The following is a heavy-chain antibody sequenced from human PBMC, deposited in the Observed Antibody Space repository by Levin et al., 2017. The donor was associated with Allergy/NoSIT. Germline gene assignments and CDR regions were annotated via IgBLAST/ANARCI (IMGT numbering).Heavy chain of an antibody. CDR3: ARRGSVVASTPWFDP. Sequence: SETLSLTCTVSGDSISTYYWSWVRQPPGKGLEWIGCIHHSGSSNYNPSLKSRVTISVDTSKNQFSLKLSSVTAADTAVYYCARRGSVVASTPWFDPWGQGTLVTVSS. J-gene: IGHJ5*02. D-gene: IGHD2-15*01. CDR1: GDSISTYY. CDR2: IHHSGSS. V-gene: IGHV4-59*08.